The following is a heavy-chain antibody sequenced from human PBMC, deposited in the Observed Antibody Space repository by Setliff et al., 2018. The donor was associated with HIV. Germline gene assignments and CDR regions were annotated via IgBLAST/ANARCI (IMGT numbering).Heavy chain of an antibody. CDR3: ARGHAVVVPAVYYYYYGMDV. V-gene: IGHV1-8*03. Sequence: GASVKVSCKASGYTFTSYDINWVRQATGQGLEWMGWMNPNSGNTGYAQKFQGRVTITRNTSISTAYMELSSLRSEDTAVYYCARGHAVVVPAVYYYYYGMDVWGQGTTVTVSS. D-gene: IGHD2-2*01. CDR1: GYTFTSYD. CDR2: MNPNSGNT. J-gene: IGHJ6*02.